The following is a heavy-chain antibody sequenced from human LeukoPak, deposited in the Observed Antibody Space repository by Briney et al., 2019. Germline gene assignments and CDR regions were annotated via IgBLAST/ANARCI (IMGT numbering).Heavy chain of an antibody. V-gene: IGHV3-30*18. CDR2: ISYDGSNK. J-gene: IGHJ4*02. CDR1: VFTFSSYG. Sequence: GGSLRLSCAASVFTFSSYGMQWVRQAPGKGLGRGAVISYDGSNKYYAESVKGGCTISRDNFKKTLCLQKRSARGEGTGLYYCAKDFRKAVAGLFDYWGQGTLVTVSS. CDR3: AKDFRKAVAGLFDY. D-gene: IGHD6-19*01.